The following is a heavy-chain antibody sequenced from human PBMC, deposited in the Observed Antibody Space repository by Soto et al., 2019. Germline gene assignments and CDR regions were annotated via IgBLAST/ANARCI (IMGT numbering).Heavy chain of an antibody. CDR2: ISIYNGNT. D-gene: IGHD4-17*01. J-gene: IGHJ6*02. Sequence: QVQRVQSGAEVNKPGASVKVSYKASGYTFTSYGMSWVRQAPGQGLEWMGWISIYNGNTNYAQKPQGRVTMTTDTSTSTAYMELRSLRSDDTAVYYCARDVRSHDYGHYYYGMDVWGQGTTVTVSS. CDR3: ARDVRSHDYGHYYYGMDV. CDR1: GYTFTSYG. V-gene: IGHV1-18*01.